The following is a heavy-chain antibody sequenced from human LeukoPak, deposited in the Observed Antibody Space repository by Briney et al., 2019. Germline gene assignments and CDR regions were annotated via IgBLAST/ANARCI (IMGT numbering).Heavy chain of an antibody. D-gene: IGHD3-22*01. Sequence: SETLSLTCTVSGGSIRSYYWSWIRQTPGKGLEWIGSIYYSGSTYYNPSLKSRVTISVDTSKNQFSLKLSSVTAADTAVYYCATLGGYPHDAFDIWGQGTMVTVSS. J-gene: IGHJ3*02. CDR2: IYYSGST. V-gene: IGHV4-59*05. CDR1: GGSIRSYY. CDR3: ATLGGYPHDAFDI.